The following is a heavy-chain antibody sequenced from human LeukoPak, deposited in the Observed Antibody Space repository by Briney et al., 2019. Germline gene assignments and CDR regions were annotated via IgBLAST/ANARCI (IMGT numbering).Heavy chain of an antibody. J-gene: IGHJ4*02. CDR3: ARVYCSGGSCYDY. D-gene: IGHD2-15*01. V-gene: IGHV4-4*07. CDR1: GGSISSYY. CDR2: LYTSGST. Sequence: PSETLSLTCTVSGGSISSYYWSWVRQPAGKGLEWIGRLYTSGSTNYNPSLKSRVTMSVDTSKNQFSLKLSSVTAADTAVYYCARVYCSGGSCYDYWGKGTLVTVSS.